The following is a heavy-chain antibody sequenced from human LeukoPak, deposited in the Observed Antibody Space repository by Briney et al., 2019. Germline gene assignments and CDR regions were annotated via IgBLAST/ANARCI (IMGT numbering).Heavy chain of an antibody. CDR3: ARLVAESRGPYCYGMDV. CDR2: IIPILGIA. Sequence: SVKVSCKASGGTFSSYAISWVRQAPGQGLEWMGRIIPILGIANYAQKFQGRVTITADKSTSTAYMELSSLRSEDTAVYYCARLVAESRGPYCYGMDVWGQGTTVTVSS. D-gene: IGHD2-15*01. V-gene: IGHV1-69*04. CDR1: GGTFSSYA. J-gene: IGHJ6*02.